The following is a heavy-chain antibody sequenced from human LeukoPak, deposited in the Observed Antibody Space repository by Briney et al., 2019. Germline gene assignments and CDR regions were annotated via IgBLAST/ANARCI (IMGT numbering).Heavy chain of an antibody. CDR3: ARGLWFGELFRGSQTN. J-gene: IGHJ4*02. Sequence: PGGSLRLSCAASGFTFSSYSMNWVRQAPGKGLEWVSSISSSSSYIYYADSVKGRFTISRDNAKNSLYLQMNSLRAEDTAVYYCARGLWFGELFRGSQTNWGQGTLVTASS. CDR2: ISSSSSYI. V-gene: IGHV3-21*01. D-gene: IGHD3-10*01. CDR1: GFTFSSYS.